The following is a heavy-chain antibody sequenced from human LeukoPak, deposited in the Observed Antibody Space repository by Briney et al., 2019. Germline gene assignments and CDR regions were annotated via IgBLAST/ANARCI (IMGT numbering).Heavy chain of an antibody. CDR1: GFTFSSYG. CDR3: AKDAYMTTVTPSFDY. J-gene: IGHJ4*02. D-gene: IGHD4-17*01. Sequence: GGSLRLSCAASGFTFSSYGMHWVRQAPGKGLGWVAFIRFDGSNKYYADSVKGRFTIPRDNSKNTLYLQMNSLRAEDTAVYYCAKDAYMTTVTPSFDYWGQGTLVTVSS. CDR2: IRFDGSNK. V-gene: IGHV3-30*02.